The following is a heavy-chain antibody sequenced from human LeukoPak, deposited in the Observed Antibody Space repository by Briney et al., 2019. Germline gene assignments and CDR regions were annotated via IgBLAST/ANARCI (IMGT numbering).Heavy chain of an antibody. CDR2: ISYDGSNK. Sequence: PGGSLRLSCAASGFTFSSYGMHWVRQAPGKGLEWVAVISYDGSNKYYADSVKGRFTISRDNSKNPMYLQMNSLRAEDTAVHYCAKEPYYYGSGSVDYWGQGTLVTVSS. CDR1: GFTFSSYG. V-gene: IGHV3-30*18. J-gene: IGHJ4*02. CDR3: AKEPYYYGSGSVDY. D-gene: IGHD3-10*01.